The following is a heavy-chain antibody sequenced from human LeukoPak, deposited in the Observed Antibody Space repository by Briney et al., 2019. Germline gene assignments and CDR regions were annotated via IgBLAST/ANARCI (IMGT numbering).Heavy chain of an antibody. Sequence: ASVKVSCKVSGYTLTELSMHWVRQAPGQGLEWMGIINPSGGSTSYAQKFQGRVTMTRDTSTSTVYMELSSLRSEDTAVYYCASQYCSGGSCYSYYYYYYGMDVWGQGTTVTVSS. CDR2: INPSGGST. CDR1: GYTLTELS. V-gene: IGHV1-46*01. J-gene: IGHJ6*02. CDR3: ASQYCSGGSCYSYYYYYYGMDV. D-gene: IGHD2-15*01.